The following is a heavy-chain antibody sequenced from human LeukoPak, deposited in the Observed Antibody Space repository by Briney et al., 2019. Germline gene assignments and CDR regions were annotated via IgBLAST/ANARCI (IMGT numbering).Heavy chain of an antibody. V-gene: IGHV1-2*02. J-gene: IGHJ4*02. CDR1: GYTFSSYD. Sequence: ASVKVSCKASGYTFSSYDINWVRQATGQGLEWMGWMNPNSGGTNYAQKFQGRVTMTRDTSISTAYMELSRLRSDDTAVYYCASGLYKEPGVYWGQGTLVTVSS. CDR3: ASGLYKEPGVY. CDR2: MNPNSGGT. D-gene: IGHD1-1*01.